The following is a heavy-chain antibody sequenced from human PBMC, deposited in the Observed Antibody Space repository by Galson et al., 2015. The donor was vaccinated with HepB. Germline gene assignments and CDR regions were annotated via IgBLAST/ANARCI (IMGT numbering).Heavy chain of an antibody. V-gene: IGHV3-33*01. CDR1: GFTFSSYG. Sequence: SLRLSCAASGFTFSSYGMHWVRQAPGKGLEWVAVIWYDGSNKYYADSVKGRFTISRDNSKNTLYLQMNSLRAEDTAVYYCARDRDYGGNPTFDYWGQGTLVTVSS. CDR3: ARDRDYGGNPTFDY. D-gene: IGHD4-23*01. CDR2: IWYDGSNK. J-gene: IGHJ4*02.